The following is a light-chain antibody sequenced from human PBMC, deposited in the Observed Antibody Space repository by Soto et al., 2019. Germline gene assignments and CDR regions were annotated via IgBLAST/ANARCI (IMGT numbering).Light chain of an antibody. V-gene: IGKV3-20*01. J-gene: IGKJ1*01. CDR1: QSVSSSY. Sequence: DIVLTQSPATLSLSPGERATLSCMASQSVSSSYLAWYQQKPGQAPRLLIYGASSRATGIPDRFSGSGSGTDFTLTISRLEPEDFAVYYCQQYGNSPWKCGQGTKVDIK. CDR3: QQYGNSPWK. CDR2: GAS.